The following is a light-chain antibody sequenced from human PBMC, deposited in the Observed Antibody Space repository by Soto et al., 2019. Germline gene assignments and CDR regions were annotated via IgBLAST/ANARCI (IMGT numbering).Light chain of an antibody. Sequence: VSASVRDRVTITRRASQSISSYLNWYQQKPGKAPKLLIYAASSLQSGVPSRFSGSGSGTDFTLTISSLQPEDFTTYYCQVSASAPCTFGQGTKLAIK. CDR1: QSISSY. V-gene: IGKV1-39*01. CDR3: QVSASAPCT. CDR2: AAS. J-gene: IGKJ1*01.